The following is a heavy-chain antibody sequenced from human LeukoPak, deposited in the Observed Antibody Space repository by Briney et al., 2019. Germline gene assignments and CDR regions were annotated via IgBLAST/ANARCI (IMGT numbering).Heavy chain of an antibody. CDR2: INHSGST. CDR1: GGSFSGYY. V-gene: IGHV4-34*01. D-gene: IGHD3-16*01. J-gene: IGHJ1*01. CDR3: ARGLTFEYFQH. Sequence: SETLSLTCAVYGGSFSGYYWSWIRQPPGKGLEWIGGINHSGSTNYNPSLKSRVTISVDTSKNQFSLKLSSVTAADTAVYYCARGLTFEYFQHWGQGTLVTVSS.